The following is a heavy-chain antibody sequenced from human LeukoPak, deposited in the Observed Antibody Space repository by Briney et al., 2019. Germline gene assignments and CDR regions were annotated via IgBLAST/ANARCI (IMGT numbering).Heavy chain of an antibody. J-gene: IGHJ4*02. CDR2: IYSGGST. V-gene: IGHV3-53*01. D-gene: IGHD3-9*01. Sequence: PGGSLRLSCAASGFTVSSNYMSWVRQAPGKGLEWVSVIYSGGSTYYADSVKGRFTISRDNSKNTLYLQMNSLRAEDTAVYYCARDPRLRYFDWLSSYYFDYWGQGTLVTVSS. CDR1: GFTVSSNY. CDR3: ARDPRLRYFDWLSSYYFDY.